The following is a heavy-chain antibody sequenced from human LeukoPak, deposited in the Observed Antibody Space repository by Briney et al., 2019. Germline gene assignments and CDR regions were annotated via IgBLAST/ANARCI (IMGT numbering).Heavy chain of an antibody. J-gene: IGHJ6*03. CDR1: GFTFSSYA. D-gene: IGHD3-3*01. V-gene: IGHV3-23*01. Sequence: GGSLRLSCAVSGFTFSSYAMSWVRQAPGKGLEWVSPISGSGKNLFYADSVKGRFTISRDNSENTLYLQMSGLRGEDTAVHYCAKDLVSAGEERITMFGGVIMNYYHYMDVWGKGTTVTVSS. CDR3: AKDLVSAGEERITMFGGVIMNYYHYMDV. CDR2: ISGSGKNL.